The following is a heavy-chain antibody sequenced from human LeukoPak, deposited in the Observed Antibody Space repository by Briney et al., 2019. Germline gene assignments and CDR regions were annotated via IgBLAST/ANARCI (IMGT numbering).Heavy chain of an antibody. V-gene: IGHV4-30-2*01. D-gene: IGHD2-21*01. CDR1: GGSISSGGYS. J-gene: IGHJ4*02. Sequence: PSQTLSLTCAVSGGSISSGGYSWSWIRQPPEKGLEWIGYIYHSGSTYYNPSLKSRVTISVDRSKNQFSLKLSSVTAADTAVYYCARERDSGGYFDYWGQGTLVTVSS. CDR3: ARERDSGGYFDY. CDR2: IYHSGST.